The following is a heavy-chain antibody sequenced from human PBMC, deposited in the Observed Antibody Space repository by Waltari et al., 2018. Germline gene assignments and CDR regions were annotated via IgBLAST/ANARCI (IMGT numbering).Heavy chain of an antibody. Sequence: EVQLVESGGGLVKPGGSLRLSCAASGFTFSSYSMNWVRQAPGKGLEWFSSISSSSSYIYYADSVKGRFTISRDNAKNSLYLQMNSLRAEDTAVYYCARDKGSGPDYWGQGTLVTVSS. CDR3: ARDKGSGPDY. V-gene: IGHV3-21*01. D-gene: IGHD3-10*01. CDR2: ISSSSSYI. CDR1: GFTFSSYS. J-gene: IGHJ4*02.